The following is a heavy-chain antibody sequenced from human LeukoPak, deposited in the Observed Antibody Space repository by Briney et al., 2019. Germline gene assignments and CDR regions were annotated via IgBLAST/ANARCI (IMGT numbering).Heavy chain of an antibody. D-gene: IGHD3-3*01. CDR1: GGSFSVYY. V-gene: IGHV4-34*01. J-gene: IGHJ4*02. Sequence: PSETLSLTCAVYGGSFSVYYWSWIRQPPGKGLEWIGEINHSGSTNYNPSLKSRVTISVDTSKNQFSLKLSSVTAADTAVYYCARGPLRTIFGVVITAFGYWGQGTLVTVSS. CDR2: INHSGST. CDR3: ARGPLRTIFGVVITAFGY.